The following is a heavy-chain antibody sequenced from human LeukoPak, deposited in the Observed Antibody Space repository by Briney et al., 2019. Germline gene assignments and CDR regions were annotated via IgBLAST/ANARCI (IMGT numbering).Heavy chain of an antibody. V-gene: IGHV1-69*06. CDR3: GCAPREGGYYYYMDV. CDR1: GGTFSSYA. D-gene: IGHD1-26*01. J-gene: IGHJ6*03. CDR2: IIPIFGTA. Sequence: ASVTVSCKASGGTFSSYAISWVRQAPGQGLEWMGGIIPIFGTANYAQKFQGRVTITADKSTSTAYMELSSLRSEDTAVYYCGCAPREGGYYYYMDVWGKGTTVTISS.